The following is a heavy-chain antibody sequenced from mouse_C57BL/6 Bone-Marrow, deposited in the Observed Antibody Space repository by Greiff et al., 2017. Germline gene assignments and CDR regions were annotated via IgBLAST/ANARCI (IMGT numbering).Heavy chain of an antibody. CDR3: ARWGYYYGSRDYAMDY. CDR2: INPSNGGT. CDR1: GYTFTSYW. V-gene: IGHV1-53*01. Sequence: VQLQQPGTELVKPGASVKLSCKASGYTFTSYWMHWVKQRPGQGLEWIGNINPSNGGTNYNEKFKSKATLTVDKSSSTAYMQLSSLTSEDSAVYYCARWGYYYGSRDYAMDYWGQGTSVTVSS. D-gene: IGHD1-1*01. J-gene: IGHJ4*01.